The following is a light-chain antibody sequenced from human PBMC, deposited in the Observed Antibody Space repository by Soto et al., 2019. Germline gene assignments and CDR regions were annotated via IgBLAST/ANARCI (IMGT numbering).Light chain of an antibody. CDR2: DTS. CDR1: QTISGW. Sequence: DIQMTQSPSTLSASVGDRVTITCRASQTISGWLAWYQQKPGKAPKLLIYDTSTLENGVPSRFSGSGSGTEFTLTVSSLQHDDFATYYCQQYNSYSTYTFGQGTKLEIK. CDR3: QQYNSYSTYT. J-gene: IGKJ2*01. V-gene: IGKV1-5*01.